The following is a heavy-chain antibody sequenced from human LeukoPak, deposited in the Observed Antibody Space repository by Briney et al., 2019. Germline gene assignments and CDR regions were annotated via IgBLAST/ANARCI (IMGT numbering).Heavy chain of an antibody. CDR2: ISYDGSNK. V-gene: IGHV3-30-3*01. Sequence: GSLRLSCAASGFTFSSYAMHWVRQAPGKGLEWVAVISYDGSNKYYADSVKGRFTISRDNSKNTLYLQMNSLRAEDTAVYYCAREPARGSSLVLLWFGELLDWGQGTLVTVSS. CDR3: AREPARGSSLVLLWFGELLD. CDR1: GFTFSSYA. J-gene: IGHJ4*02. D-gene: IGHD3-10*01.